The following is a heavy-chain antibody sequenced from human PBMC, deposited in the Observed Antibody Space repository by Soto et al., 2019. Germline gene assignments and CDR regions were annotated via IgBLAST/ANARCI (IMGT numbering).Heavy chain of an antibody. CDR1: GFTFSSYS. V-gene: IGHV3-48*02. CDR2: ISSSSSTI. D-gene: IGHD4-17*01. CDR3: ARENYGDYLKWFDP. J-gene: IGHJ5*02. Sequence: SGFTFSSYSMNWVRQAPGKGLEWVSYISSSSSTIYYADSVKGRFTISRDNAKNSLYLQMNSLRDEDTAVYYCARENYGDYLKWFDPWGQGTLVTVSS.